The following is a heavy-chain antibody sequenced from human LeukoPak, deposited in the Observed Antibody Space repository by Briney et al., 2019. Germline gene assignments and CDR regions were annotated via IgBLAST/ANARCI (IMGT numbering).Heavy chain of an antibody. CDR3: ARRSPSADAFDI. J-gene: IGHJ3*02. CDR2: INTKTGTP. V-gene: IGHV7-4-1*02. CDR1: GYTFSRNA. Sequence: VASVKVSCKASGYTFSRNAINWVRQAPGHGLEWMGWINTKTGTPTYAQGFTGRFVFSLDISVTTAHLQISNLKAEDTALYYCARRSPSADAFDIWGQGTMVTVSS.